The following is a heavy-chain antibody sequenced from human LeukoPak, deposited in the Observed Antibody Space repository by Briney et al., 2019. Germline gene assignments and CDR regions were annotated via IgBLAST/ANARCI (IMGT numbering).Heavy chain of an antibody. CDR2: ISGSGGST. V-gene: IGHV3-23*01. Sequence: GGSLRLSCAASGFTFSSYAMSWVRQAPGKGLEWVSAISGSGGSTYYADSVKGRFTISRDSAKNSLYLQMNSLRDEDTAVYYCARDLAVGASSNYWGQGTLVTVSS. J-gene: IGHJ4*02. CDR3: ARDLAVGASSNY. CDR1: GFTFSSYA. D-gene: IGHD1-26*01.